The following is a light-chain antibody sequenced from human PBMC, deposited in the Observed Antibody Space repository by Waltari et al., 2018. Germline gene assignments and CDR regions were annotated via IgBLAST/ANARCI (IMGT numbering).Light chain of an antibody. CDR3: MFWPSNVWV. V-gene: IGLV5-37*01. CDR1: SDFNVGDFI. CDR2: YNSDSEK. Sequence: QPVLTQPPSSSASPGESARLTCTLPSDFNVGDFIIYWYQQRPGSPPRFLLYYNSDSEKAQGSGVHSRFSGSKDASANAGILLISGLQSEDEADYYCMFWPSNVWVFGGGTKLTVL. J-gene: IGLJ3*02.